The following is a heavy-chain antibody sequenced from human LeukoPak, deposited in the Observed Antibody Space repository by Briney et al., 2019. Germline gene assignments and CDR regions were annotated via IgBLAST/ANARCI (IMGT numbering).Heavy chain of an antibody. CDR1: GFTFSTYS. V-gene: IGHV3-48*01. D-gene: IGHD2-8*02. CDR2: ITSGSVTM. Sequence: HPGGSLRLSCAASGFTFSTYSMNWVCQAPGKGLEWVSYITSGSVTMFYADSVKGRFTISRDNAENSMYLQMNNLRAEDTAVYYCARKVLRGQGTLVTVSS. CDR3: ARKVL. J-gene: IGHJ4*02.